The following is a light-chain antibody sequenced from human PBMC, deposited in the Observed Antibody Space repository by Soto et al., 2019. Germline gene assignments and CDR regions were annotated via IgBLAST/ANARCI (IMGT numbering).Light chain of an antibody. V-gene: IGKV1-5*03. CDR1: QSIRDW. CDR2: KAS. J-gene: IGKJ5*01. Sequence: DIQMTQSPSTLSASVGDRVTITCRASQSIRDWLACSQQKPGKAPKLMIYKASGLESGVTSRFGGSGSGTEFPLTKPRLHPDDFATYSGQQYNTCPVTFGIGKRLEIK. CDR3: QQYNTCPVT.